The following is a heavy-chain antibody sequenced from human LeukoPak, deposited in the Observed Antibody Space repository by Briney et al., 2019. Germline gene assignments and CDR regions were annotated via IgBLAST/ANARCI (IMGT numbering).Heavy chain of an antibody. CDR2: IYSGGST. V-gene: IGHV3-53*01. CDR3: ARSSHYDILTGYSEEDAFDI. Sequence: PGGSLRLACAASGFTFDDYGMSWVRQAPGKGLEWVSVIYSGGSTDYADSVKGRFTISRDNSKNTLYLQMNSLRVEDTAVYYCARSSHYDILTGYSEEDAFDIWGQGTMVTVSS. J-gene: IGHJ3*02. D-gene: IGHD3-9*01. CDR1: GFTFDDYG.